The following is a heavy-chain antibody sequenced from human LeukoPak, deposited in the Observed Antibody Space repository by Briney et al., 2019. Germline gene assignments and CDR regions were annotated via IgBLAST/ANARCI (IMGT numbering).Heavy chain of an antibody. CDR2: IKSKTDGGTT. J-gene: IGHJ3*02. CDR1: GFTFSNAW. CDR3: ARLREPLRAFDI. V-gene: IGHV3-15*01. Sequence: GGSLRLSCAASGFTFSNAWMSWVRQAPGKGLEWVGRIKSKTDGGTTDYAAPVKGRFTISRDDSKNTLYLQMNSLKTEDTAVYYCARLREPLRAFDIWGQGTMVTVSS. D-gene: IGHD4-17*01.